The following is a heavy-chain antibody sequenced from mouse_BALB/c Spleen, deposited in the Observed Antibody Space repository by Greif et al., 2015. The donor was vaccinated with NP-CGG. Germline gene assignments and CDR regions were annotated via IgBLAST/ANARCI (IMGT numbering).Heavy chain of an antibody. CDR1: GFAFSSYD. J-gene: IGHJ4*01. V-gene: IGHV5-12-1*01. Sequence: EVKLVESGGGLVKPGGSLKLSCAASGFAFSSYDMSWVRQTPEKRLEWVAYISSGGGSTYYPDTVKGRFTISRDNAKNTLYLQMSSLKSEDTAMYYCARYDGYYYYAMDYCGQGTSVTVSS. CDR2: ISSGGGST. CDR3: ARYDGYYYYAMDY. D-gene: IGHD2-3*01.